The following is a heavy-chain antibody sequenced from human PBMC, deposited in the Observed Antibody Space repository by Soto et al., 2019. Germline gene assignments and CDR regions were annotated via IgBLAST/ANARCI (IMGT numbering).Heavy chain of an antibody. CDR2: IYYSGST. D-gene: IGHD4-17*01. CDR3: ARADDFSDSFDY. CDR1: GGSISSGDFY. Sequence: PSETLSLPCTVSGGSISSGDFYWSWIRQPPGKGLELIGNIYYSGSTYYNPSLRSRAIMSVDTSQNQFSLKLSSLTAADTAVYFCARADDFSDSFDYWGQGALVTVSS. V-gene: IGHV4-30-4*01. J-gene: IGHJ4*02.